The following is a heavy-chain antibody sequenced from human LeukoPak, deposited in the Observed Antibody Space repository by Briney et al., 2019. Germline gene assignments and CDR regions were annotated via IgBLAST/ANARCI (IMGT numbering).Heavy chain of an antibody. J-gene: IGHJ4*02. CDR1: GFTFSSYA. Sequence: QTGGSLRLSCAASGFTFSSYAMHWVRQAPGKGLEWVAVISYDGSNKYYADSVKGRFTISRDNSKNTLYLQMNSLRAEDTAVYYCARGDPDPAAPLDYWGQGPLVTVSS. CDR3: ARGDPDPAAPLDY. D-gene: IGHD2-2*01. V-gene: IGHV3-30*04. CDR2: ISYDGSNK.